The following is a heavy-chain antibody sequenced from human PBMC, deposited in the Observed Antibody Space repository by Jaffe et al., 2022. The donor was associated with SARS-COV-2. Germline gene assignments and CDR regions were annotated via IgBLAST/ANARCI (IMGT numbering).Heavy chain of an antibody. CDR3: AKWLDGSGSKYDH. D-gene: IGHD3-22*01. CDR2: ITPNGGTT. J-gene: IGHJ4*02. V-gene: IGHV3-23*01. CDR1: GFTFSSYT. Sequence: EVQLLESGGGLVQPGGSLRLSCAASGFTFSSYTMNWVRQAPGKGLEWVSTITPNGGTTTYADSVKGRFTISRDNSKNTLFVQMDSLRADDTAVYYCAKWLDGSGSKYDHWGQGTLVTVSS.